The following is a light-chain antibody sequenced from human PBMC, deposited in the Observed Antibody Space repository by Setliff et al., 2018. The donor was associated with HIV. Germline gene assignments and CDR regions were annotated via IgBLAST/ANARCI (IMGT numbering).Light chain of an antibody. CDR3: SSFTSSGKYV. V-gene: IGLV2-8*01. CDR1: SSDVGGYNS. Sequence: QSALTQPPSASGSPGQSVTISCTGTSSDVGGYNSVSWYQQHPGKAPKVMIYEVSKRPSGVPDRFSGSKSGNTASLTVSGLQAEDEADYYCSSFTSSGKYVFATGTKSPS. J-gene: IGLJ1*01. CDR2: EVS.